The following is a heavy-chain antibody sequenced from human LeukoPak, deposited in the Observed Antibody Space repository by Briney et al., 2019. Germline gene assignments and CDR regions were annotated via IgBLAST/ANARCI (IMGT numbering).Heavy chain of an antibody. D-gene: IGHD3-9*01. Sequence: ASLKVSCKASGYTFTGYYMHWVRQAPGQGLEWMGWIDPNSGGTNYAQKFQGRVTMTRDTSISTAYMELSRLRSDDTAVYYCARVGSYYDILTGHPFDYWGQGTLVTVSS. CDR2: IDPNSGGT. V-gene: IGHV1-2*02. CDR1: GYTFTGYY. J-gene: IGHJ4*02. CDR3: ARVGSYYDILTGHPFDY.